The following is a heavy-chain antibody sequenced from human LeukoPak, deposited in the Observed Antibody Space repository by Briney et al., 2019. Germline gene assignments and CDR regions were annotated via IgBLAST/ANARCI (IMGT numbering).Heavy chain of an antibody. CDR1: GFTLSSFW. D-gene: IGHD1-26*01. J-gene: IGHJ4*02. CDR2: ISPDGSDS. CDR3: ARGVSGNYGRFDS. V-gene: IGHV3-74*01. Sequence: GGSLRLSCAASGFTLSSFWMHWVRQVPGEGLVWVTRISPDGSDSNYADPVKGRFTISRDNAKNTLYLQMNSPRDEDTAVYYCARGVSGNYGRFDSWGQGTLVIVSS.